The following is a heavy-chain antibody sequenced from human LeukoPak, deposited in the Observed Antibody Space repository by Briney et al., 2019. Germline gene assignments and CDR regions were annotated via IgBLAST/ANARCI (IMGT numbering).Heavy chain of an antibody. D-gene: IGHD3-10*01. CDR3: TTVVSSYYGSGARDY. CDR1: GFTFSNAW. Sequence: GGSLRLSCAASGFTFSNAWMSWVRQAPGKGLEWVGRIKSKTDGGTTDYAVPVKGRFTISRDDSKNTLYLQMNSLKTEDTAVYYCTTVVSSYYGSGARDYWGQGTLVTVSS. J-gene: IGHJ4*02. V-gene: IGHV3-15*01. CDR2: IKSKTDGGTT.